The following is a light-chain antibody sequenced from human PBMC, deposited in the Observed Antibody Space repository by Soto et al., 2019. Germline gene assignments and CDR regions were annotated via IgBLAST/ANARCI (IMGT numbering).Light chain of an antibody. J-gene: IGKJ4*01. Sequence: EIVLTQSPATLSLSPGERATLSCRASQSVISYLACYQQKPGQAPRLLIYDASNMATGIPARFSGSGSGTDFKLTISCLEPEDFAVYYRQQSSNLPLTFGGGTKVEIK. V-gene: IGKV3-11*01. CDR1: QSVISY. CDR3: QQSSNLPLT. CDR2: DAS.